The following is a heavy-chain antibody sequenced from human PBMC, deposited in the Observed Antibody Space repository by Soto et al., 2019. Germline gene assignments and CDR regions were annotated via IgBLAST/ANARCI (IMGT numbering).Heavy chain of an antibody. J-gene: IGHJ5*01. V-gene: IGHV3-48*01. CDR2: ISSSSTTI. Sequence: GGSLRLSCVASGSSVSTFGMNWVRQAPGEGLEWVAYISSSSTTIFYGGSVKGRFTASRDNAENSMYLEMNNLRVEDTAIYYCARDKGGSVAGFNWFDPWGQGTMVTVYS. CDR3: ARDKGGSVAGFNWFDP. D-gene: IGHD6-19*01. CDR1: GSSVSTFG.